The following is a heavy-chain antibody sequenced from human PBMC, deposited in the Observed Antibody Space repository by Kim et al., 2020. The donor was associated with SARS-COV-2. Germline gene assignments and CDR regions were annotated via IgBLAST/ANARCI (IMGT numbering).Heavy chain of an antibody. V-gene: IGHV1-69*02. CDR1: GGTFSSYT. Sequence: SVKVSCKASGGTFSSYTISWVRQAPGQGLEWMGRIIPILGIANYAQKFQGRVTITADKSTSTAYMELSSLRSEDTAVYYCARRDYGSGSYYKEGSFDYWGQGTLVTVSS. CDR2: IIPILGIA. D-gene: IGHD3-10*01. CDR3: ARRDYGSGSYYKEGSFDY. J-gene: IGHJ4*02.